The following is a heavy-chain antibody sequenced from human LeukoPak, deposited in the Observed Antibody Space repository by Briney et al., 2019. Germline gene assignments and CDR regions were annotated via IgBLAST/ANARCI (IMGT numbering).Heavy chain of an antibody. D-gene: IGHD6-19*01. V-gene: IGHV3-23*01. J-gene: IGHJ4*02. Sequence: GGSLRLSCAASGFTFSSYAMSWVRQAPGKGLEWISAISGSGGSTYYVDSVKGRFTISRDNSKNTLYLQMNSLRVEDAAVYYCAKLPVAGLYFDYWGQGTLVTVSS. CDR2: ISGSGGST. CDR3: AKLPVAGLYFDY. CDR1: GFTFSSYA.